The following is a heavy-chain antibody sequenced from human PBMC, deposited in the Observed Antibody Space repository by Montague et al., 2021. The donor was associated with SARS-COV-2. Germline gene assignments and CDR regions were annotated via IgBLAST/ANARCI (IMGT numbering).Heavy chain of an antibody. CDR2: VDYSGST. D-gene: IGHD3-22*01. Sequence: SETLSLTCTVDGGSGSSRNYDWDWIRKRPGTGLDWIGSVDYSGSTYYNPSLKSRVTISVDTSKNQFSLKLSSVAAADTAVYYCASPTYYYDSSGSDAFDIWGQGTMVTVSS. J-gene: IGHJ3*02. V-gene: IGHV4-39*01. CDR1: GGSGSSRNYD. CDR3: ASPTYYYDSSGSDAFDI.